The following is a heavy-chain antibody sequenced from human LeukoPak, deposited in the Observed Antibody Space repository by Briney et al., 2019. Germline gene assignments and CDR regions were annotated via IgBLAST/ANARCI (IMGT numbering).Heavy chain of an antibody. J-gene: IGHJ4*02. CDR2: ISWNSGSI. V-gene: IGHV3-9*01. Sequence: GGSLRLSCAASGFTFDDYAMHWVRQAPGKGLEWVSGISWNSGSIGYAGSVKGRFTISRDNAKNSLYLQMNSLRAEDTALYYCAKGSFSSGWYIFDYWGQGTLVTVSS. D-gene: IGHD6-19*01. CDR3: AKGSFSSGWYIFDY. CDR1: GFTFDDYA.